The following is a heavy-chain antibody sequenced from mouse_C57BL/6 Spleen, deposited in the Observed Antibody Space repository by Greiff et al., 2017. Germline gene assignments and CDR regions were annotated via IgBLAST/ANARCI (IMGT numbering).Heavy chain of an antibody. Sequence: QVQLKQSGAELARPGASVKLSCKASGYTFTSYGISWVKQRTGQGLEWIGEIYPRSGNTYYNEKFKGKATLTADKSSSKAYMELRSLTSEDSAVYFCARERGIITTVVAKDWFAYWGQGTLVTVSA. J-gene: IGHJ3*01. CDR1: GYTFTSYG. V-gene: IGHV1-81*01. D-gene: IGHD1-1*01. CDR3: ARERGIITTVVAKDWFAY. CDR2: IYPRSGNT.